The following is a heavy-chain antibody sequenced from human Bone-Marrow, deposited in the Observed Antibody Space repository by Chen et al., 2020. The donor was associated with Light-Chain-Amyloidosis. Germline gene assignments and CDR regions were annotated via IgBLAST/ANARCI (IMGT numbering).Heavy chain of an antibody. CDR1: GYIFPNYW. CDR2: IYPDDSDA. Sequence: VQLEQSGPVVIKPGELQKISCKGAGYIFPNYWIGWVRQMPGKGLEWMGVIYPDDSDARYSPSFEGQVTISADKSITTAYLQWRSLKASDTAMYYCARRRDGYNFDYWGQGTLVTVSS. V-gene: IGHV5-51*01. D-gene: IGHD5-12*01. CDR3: ARRRDGYNFDY. J-gene: IGHJ4*02.